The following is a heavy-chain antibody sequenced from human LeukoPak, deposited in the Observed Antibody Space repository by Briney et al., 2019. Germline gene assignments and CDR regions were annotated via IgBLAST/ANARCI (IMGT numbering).Heavy chain of an antibody. CDR1: GGSFSGYY. J-gene: IGHJ4*02. CDR2: INHSGST. V-gene: IGHV4-34*01. Sequence: SETLSLTCAVYGGSFSGYYWTWIRQSPGKGLEWIAEINHSGSTYYNPSLKSRVTISVDTSKNQFSLKLSSVTAADTAVYYCARDGYDILTGYPDYWGQGTLVTVSS. D-gene: IGHD3-9*01. CDR3: ARDGYDILTGYPDY.